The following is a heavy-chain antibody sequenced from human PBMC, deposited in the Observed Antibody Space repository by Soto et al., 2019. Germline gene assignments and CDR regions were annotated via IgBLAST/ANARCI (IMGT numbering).Heavy chain of an antibody. V-gene: IGHV1-2*04. CDR2: INPNSGGT. CDR1: GYTFTGYY. Sequence: ASVKVSCKASGYTFTGYYMHWVRQAPGQGLEWMGWINPNSGGTNYAQKFQGWVTMTRDTSISTAYMELSRLRSDDTAVYYCARDRGHYDFWSGYYPQPQNYYGMDVWGQGTTVTVSS. J-gene: IGHJ6*02. D-gene: IGHD3-3*01. CDR3: ARDRGHYDFWSGYYPQPQNYYGMDV.